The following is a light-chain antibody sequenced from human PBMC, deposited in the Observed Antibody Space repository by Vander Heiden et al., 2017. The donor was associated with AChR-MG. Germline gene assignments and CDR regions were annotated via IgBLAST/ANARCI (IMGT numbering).Light chain of an antibody. CDR1: SSDVGGYNY. CDR2: DVS. CDR3: SSYTSSSIPVV. V-gene: IGLV2-14*03. Sequence: QSALPQPAPGPGPPGQSITISCTGTSSDVGGYNYVSWYQQHPGKAPKLMIYDVSNRPSGVSNRFSGSKSGNTASLTISGLQAEDEADYYCSSYTSSSIPVVFGGGTKLTVL. J-gene: IGLJ2*01.